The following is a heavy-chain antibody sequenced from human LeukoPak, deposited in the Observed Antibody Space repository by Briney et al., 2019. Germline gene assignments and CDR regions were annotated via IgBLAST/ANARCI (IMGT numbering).Heavy chain of an antibody. D-gene: IGHD6-6*01. CDR1: GGSFSGYY. Sequence: PSETLSLTCAVYGGSFSGYYWSWIRQPPGKGLEWIGEINHSGSTNYNPSLKSRVTISVDTSKNQFSLKLSSVTAADTAVYYCARGPRGGARPLDYWGQGTLVTVSS. CDR3: ARGPRGGARPLDY. CDR2: INHSGST. V-gene: IGHV4-34*01. J-gene: IGHJ4*02.